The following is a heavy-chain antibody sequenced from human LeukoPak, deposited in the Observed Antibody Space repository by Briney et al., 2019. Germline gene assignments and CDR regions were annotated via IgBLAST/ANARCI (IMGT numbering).Heavy chain of an antibody. CDR3: ARQSAITIYGY. CDR1: GGSISSGSYY. D-gene: IGHD3-3*01. V-gene: IGHV4-61*02. CDR2: IYTSGST. Sequence: KPSETLSLTCTVSGGSISSGSYYWSWIRQPAGKGLEWIGRIYTSGSTNYNPSLKSRVTISVDTSKNQFSLKLSSVTAADTAVYHCARQSAITIYGYWGQGTLVPVSS. J-gene: IGHJ4*02.